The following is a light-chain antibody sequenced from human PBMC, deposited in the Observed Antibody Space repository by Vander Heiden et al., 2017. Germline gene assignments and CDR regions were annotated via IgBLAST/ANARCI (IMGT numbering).Light chain of an antibody. Sequence: DSQMTQSPSSLSASVGDRVTITCRASQSISSYLNWYQQKPGKAPKLLIYAASSLQSGVPSRFSGSGSGTDFTLTISSLQPEDFAIYYCQQSDSTPLTFGGGTKVEIK. J-gene: IGKJ4*01. V-gene: IGKV1-39*01. CDR2: AAS. CDR1: QSISSY. CDR3: QQSDSTPLT.